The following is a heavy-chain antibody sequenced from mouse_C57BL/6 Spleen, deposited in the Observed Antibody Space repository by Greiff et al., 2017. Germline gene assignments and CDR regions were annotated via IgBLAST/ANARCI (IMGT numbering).Heavy chain of an antibody. J-gene: IGHJ2*01. CDR3: AKGDDFLDYFDY. CDR2: IYPGSGST. CDR1: GYTFTSYW. V-gene: IGHV1-55*01. Sequence: QVQLQQPGAELVKPGASVKMSCKASGYTFTSYWITWVKQRPGQGLEWIGDIYPGSGSTNYNEKFKSKATLTVDTSSSTAYMQLSSLTSEDSAVYYCAKGDDFLDYFDYWGQGTTLTVSS. D-gene: IGHD2-4*01.